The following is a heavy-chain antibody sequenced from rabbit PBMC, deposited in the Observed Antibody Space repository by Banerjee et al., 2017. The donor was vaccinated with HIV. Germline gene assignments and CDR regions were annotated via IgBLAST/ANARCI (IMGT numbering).Heavy chain of an antibody. CDR1: GFSFSNKYV. D-gene: IGHD8-1*01. V-gene: IGHV1S45*01. J-gene: IGHJ4*01. CDR2: INTNSGNA. Sequence: QEQLVESGGGLVKPEGSLTLTCTASGFSFSNKYVMCWVRQAPGKGLEWIACINTNSGNAVYASWAKGRFTISKTSSTTVTLQLNSLTAADTATYFCARTGSLYYGFKLWGPGTLVTVS. CDR3: ARTGSLYYGFKL.